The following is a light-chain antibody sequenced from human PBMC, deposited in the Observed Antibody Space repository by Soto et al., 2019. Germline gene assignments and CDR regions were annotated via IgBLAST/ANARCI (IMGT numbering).Light chain of an antibody. CDR1: SGSVSSNNY. V-gene: IGLV8-61*01. J-gene: IGLJ3*02. Sequence: VVTQEPSFSVSPGGTVTLTCALSSGSVSSNNYPSWYQQTPGQAPRTLIYSTNTRSSGVPDRFSGSILGNKAALTITGAQADDESDYFCVLYMGSGVWVFGGGTK. CDR3: VLYMGSGVWV. CDR2: STN.